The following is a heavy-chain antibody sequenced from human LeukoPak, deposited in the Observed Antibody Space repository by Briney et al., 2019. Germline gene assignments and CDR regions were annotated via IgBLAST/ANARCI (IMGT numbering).Heavy chain of an antibody. CDR2: IIPIFGTA. D-gene: IGHD3-9*01. Sequence: SVKVSCKASGGTFSSYAISWVRQAPGQGLEWMGGIIPIFGTANYAQKFQGRVTITADESTSSAYMELSSLSSEDTAVYYCARSKDLRLDDIYYWGQGTLVTVSS. CDR3: ARSKDLRLDDIYY. V-gene: IGHV1-69*13. CDR1: GGTFSSYA. J-gene: IGHJ4*02.